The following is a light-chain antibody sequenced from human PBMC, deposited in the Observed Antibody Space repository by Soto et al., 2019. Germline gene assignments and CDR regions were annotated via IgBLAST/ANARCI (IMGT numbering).Light chain of an antibody. Sequence: EIVLTQSPATLSLSPGQRATLACRASHSVSSNLDWYQQKPGQAPRLLIYEAFNRATGIPASFGGSGSGTDFTLTISSLEPEDFAVYYCQQRSNWPITFGQGTRLEIK. J-gene: IGKJ5*01. CDR1: HSVSSN. CDR3: QQRSNWPIT. V-gene: IGKV3-11*01. CDR2: EAF.